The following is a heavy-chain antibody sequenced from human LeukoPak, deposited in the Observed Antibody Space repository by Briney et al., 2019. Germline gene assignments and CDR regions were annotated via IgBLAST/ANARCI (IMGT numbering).Heavy chain of an antibody. Sequence: GGSLRLSCAASGFTFNSYAMSWVRQAPGKGLEWVSAIRGSGGGTYYADSVKGRFTISRDNSKNTLYLQMNSLRDEDTALYFCAKAGIGVVGYFDYWGQGTLVTVSS. V-gene: IGHV3-23*01. CDR1: GFTFNSYA. D-gene: IGHD6-19*01. CDR2: IRGSGGGT. J-gene: IGHJ4*02. CDR3: AKAGIGVVGYFDY.